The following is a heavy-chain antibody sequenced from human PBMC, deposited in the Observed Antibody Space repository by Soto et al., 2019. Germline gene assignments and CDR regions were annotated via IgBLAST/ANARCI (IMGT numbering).Heavy chain of an antibody. J-gene: IGHJ4*01. CDR2: INSDGGSV. CDR1: GFTFSTSW. D-gene: IGHD3-16*02. CDR3: ARESSLFFVMDF. Sequence: PGGSLRLSCEASGFTFSTSWMHWVRQTPGKGLVWVSRINSDGGSVSYTDSVKGRFTISRDNAKNTLYLEMNSLTAEDTAVYYCARESSLFFVMDFWGQGTQVTVSS. V-gene: IGHV3-74*01.